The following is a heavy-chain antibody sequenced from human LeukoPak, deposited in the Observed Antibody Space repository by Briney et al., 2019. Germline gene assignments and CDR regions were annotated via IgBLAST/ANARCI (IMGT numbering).Heavy chain of an antibody. J-gene: IGHJ4*02. CDR3: ASGYSYLGY. CDR1: GGSISSGDYY. Sequence: SETLSLTCTVSGGSISSGDYYWSWIRQPPGKGLEWIGYIYYSGSTYYNPSLKSRITISVDTSRNQFSLRLSSVTAADTAVYYCASGYSYLGYWGQETLVTVSS. CDR2: IYYSGST. V-gene: IGHV4-30-4*08. D-gene: IGHD5-18*01.